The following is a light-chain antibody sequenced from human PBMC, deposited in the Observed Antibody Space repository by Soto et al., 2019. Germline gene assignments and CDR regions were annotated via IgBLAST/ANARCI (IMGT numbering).Light chain of an antibody. V-gene: IGKV1-5*01. CDR2: DAS. Sequence: DIQMTQSPSTLSASVGDRVTITCRASQCISSWLAWYQQKPGKAPKLLIYDASSLESGVPSRFSGSGSGTEFTLTISSLQPDDFATYYCQQYNSYPSFGGGTKVEIK. CDR1: QCISSW. CDR3: QQYNSYPS. J-gene: IGKJ4*01.